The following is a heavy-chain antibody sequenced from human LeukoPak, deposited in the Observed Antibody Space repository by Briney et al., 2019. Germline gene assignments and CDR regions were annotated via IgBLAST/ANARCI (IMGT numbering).Heavy chain of an antibody. CDR2: INPYNGNT. Sequence: ASVKVSCKASGYTFTSYGITWVRQAPGQGLEWMGWINPYNGNTNYAQKLQGRVTMTTDTSTSTAYMELRSLRSDDTAVYYCARDTSSGPFTFDYWGQGTLVTVSS. V-gene: IGHV1-18*01. CDR3: ARDTSSGPFTFDY. J-gene: IGHJ4*02. D-gene: IGHD6-19*01. CDR1: GYTFTSYG.